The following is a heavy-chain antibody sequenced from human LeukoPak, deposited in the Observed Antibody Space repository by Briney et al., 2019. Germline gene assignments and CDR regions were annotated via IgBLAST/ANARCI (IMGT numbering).Heavy chain of an antibody. CDR1: GYTFTSYG. D-gene: IGHD2-2*01. J-gene: IGHJ6*04. Sequence: ASVKVSCKASGYTFTSYGISWVRQAPGQGLEWMGWISAYNGNTNYAQKLQGRVTMTTDTSTSTAYMELRSLRSDDTAVYYCARDGVGCSSTSCPRYYYYYGMDVWGKGTTATVSS. V-gene: IGHV1-18*04. CDR3: ARDGVGCSSTSCPRYYYYYGMDV. CDR2: ISAYNGNT.